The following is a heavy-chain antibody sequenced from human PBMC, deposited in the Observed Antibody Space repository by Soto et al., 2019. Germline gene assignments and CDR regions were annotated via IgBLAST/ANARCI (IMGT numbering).Heavy chain of an antibody. CDR3: ARGHFWSGYRSFNWFDP. CDR1: GGSISSGGYS. D-gene: IGHD3-3*02. Sequence: SETLSLTCAVSGGSISSGGYSWSWIRQPPGKGLEWIGYIYHSGSTYYNPSLKSRVTISVDRSKNQFSLKLSSVTAADTAVYYCARGHFWSGYRSFNWFDPWGQGTLVTVSS. J-gene: IGHJ5*02. V-gene: IGHV4-30-2*01. CDR2: IYHSGST.